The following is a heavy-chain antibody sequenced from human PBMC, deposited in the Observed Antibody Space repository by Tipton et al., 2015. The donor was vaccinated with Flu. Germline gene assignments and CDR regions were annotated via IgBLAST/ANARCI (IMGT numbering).Heavy chain of an antibody. D-gene: IGHD3-9*01. CDR3: VSHETYNDILPWPFDH. V-gene: IGHV1-69*13. CDR1: GCTSSSYT. Sequence: QSGPEVKKPAAAVKVSCKASGCTSSSYTISWVLQAPGQGLGWMGRIIPISATTNYAQNFQGRVTITADGSTRTAYMELSSLRYEDTAMYYCVSHETYNDILPWPFDHWGQGTQVTVSS. CDR2: IIPISATT. J-gene: IGHJ4*02.